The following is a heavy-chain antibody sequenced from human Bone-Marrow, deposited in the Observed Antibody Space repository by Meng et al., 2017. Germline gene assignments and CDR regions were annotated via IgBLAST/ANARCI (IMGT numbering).Heavy chain of an antibody. CDR1: GYSFTSYW. J-gene: IGHJ6*02. CDR3: ARRGHSGYVGDYYYGMDV. V-gene: IGHV5-51*01. Sequence: KVSCKGSGYSFTSYWIGWVRQMPGKGLEWMGIIHPGDSDTRYSPSFQGQVTLSADKSISTAYLQWSSLKASDTAMYYCARRGHSGYVGDYYYGMDVWGQGTMVTVSS. D-gene: IGHD5-12*01. CDR2: IHPGDSDT.